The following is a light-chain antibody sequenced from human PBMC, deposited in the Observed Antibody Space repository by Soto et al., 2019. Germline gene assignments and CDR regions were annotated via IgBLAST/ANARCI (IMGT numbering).Light chain of an antibody. CDR1: QSISTY. CDR2: DAS. Sequence: DIQMTQSPSSLSASLGNSVTSXXRASQSISTYLNWYQKKPGKAPYLLIYDASRLQSGVPSRFSGSGSGTEFTLTISSLQPDDFATYYCQQYNTYWTFGQGTKVDIK. J-gene: IGKJ1*01. CDR3: QQYNTYWT. V-gene: IGKV1-5*01.